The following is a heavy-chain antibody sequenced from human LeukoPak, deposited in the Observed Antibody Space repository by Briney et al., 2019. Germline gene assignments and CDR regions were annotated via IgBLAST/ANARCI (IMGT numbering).Heavy chain of an antibody. J-gene: IGHJ4*02. D-gene: IGHD3-10*01. Sequence: GGSLRLSCAASGFTFSRYWMHWVRQAPGKGLVWVSCISGSGGSTYYADSVKGRFTISRDNSKNTLYLQMNSLRAEDTAVYYCAKEYYGSGSLTYDYWGQGTLVTVSS. CDR3: AKEYYGSGSLTYDY. CDR2: ISGSGGST. CDR1: GFTFSRYW. V-gene: IGHV3-23*01.